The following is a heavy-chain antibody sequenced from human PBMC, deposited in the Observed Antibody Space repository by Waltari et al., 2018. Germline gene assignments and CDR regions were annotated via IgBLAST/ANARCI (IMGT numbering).Heavy chain of an antibody. CDR3: ARGSKFDY. V-gene: IGHV4-59*01. CDR2: IYYSGST. J-gene: IGHJ4*02. CDR1: GGSISSYY. Sequence: QVQLQESGPGLVKPSETLSLTCTVPGGSISSYYWSWIRQPPGKGLEWIGYIYYSGSTNYNPSLKSRVTISVDPSKNQFSLKLSSVTAADTAVYYCARGSKFDYWGQGTLVTVSS.